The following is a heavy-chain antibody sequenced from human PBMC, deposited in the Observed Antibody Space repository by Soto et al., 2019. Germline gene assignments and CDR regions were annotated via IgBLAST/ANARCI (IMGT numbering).Heavy chain of an antibody. V-gene: IGHV4-34*01. CDR3: ARAPRVSGSSQTRPDF. D-gene: IGHD6-6*01. J-gene: IGHJ4*02. CDR1: SGSFSGYY. Sequence: SEPLSLTCSIYSGSFSGYYWSWIRQPPGKGLEWIGEISQSGNTNYSPSLKSRVSISIDTPKKQFSLNLASVSAADTAVYYCARAPRVSGSSQTRPDFWGQGTLVTVSS. CDR2: ISQSGNT.